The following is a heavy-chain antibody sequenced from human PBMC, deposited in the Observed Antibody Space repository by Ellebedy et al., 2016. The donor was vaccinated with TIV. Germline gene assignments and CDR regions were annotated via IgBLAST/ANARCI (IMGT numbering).Heavy chain of an antibody. CDR2: ITCGGDTP. D-gene: IGHD6-19*01. CDR1: GFTFSSHG. J-gene: IGHJ4*02. V-gene: IGHV3-23*01. Sequence: GESLKISCAASGFTFSSHGMAWVRQAPGKGLEWPSGITCGGDTPYYADFVKGRFTISRDNSKNTLFLQLSSLRAEETAVFYCVRVMWPVPGPVDPFDYWGQGTPVTVSS. CDR3: VRVMWPVPGPVDPFDY.